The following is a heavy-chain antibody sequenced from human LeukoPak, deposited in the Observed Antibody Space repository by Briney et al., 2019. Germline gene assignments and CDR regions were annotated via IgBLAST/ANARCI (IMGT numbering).Heavy chain of an antibody. CDR2: IYYRGST. CDR1: GGSISNGDYY. V-gene: IGHV4-30-4*01. Sequence: SETLSLTCTVSGGSISNGDYYWSWIRQPPGKGLEWIGYIYYRGSTYYNPSLKSRVTISVDTPKNQFSLKLSSVTAADTAVYYCAGETRAGVAFDYWGQGTLVTVSS. J-gene: IGHJ4*02. D-gene: IGHD3-10*01. CDR3: AGETRAGVAFDY.